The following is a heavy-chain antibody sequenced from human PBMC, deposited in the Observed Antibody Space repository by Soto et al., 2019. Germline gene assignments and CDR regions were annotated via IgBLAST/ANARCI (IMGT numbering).Heavy chain of an antibody. CDR1: GFTFSSYW. CDR2: IKQDGSEK. D-gene: IGHD3-3*01. V-gene: IGHV3-7*01. J-gene: IGHJ4*02. CDR3: ARDTYDFWRERIDDY. Sequence: GGSLRLSCAASGFTFSSYWMSWVRQAPGKGLEWVANIKQDGSEKYYVDSVKGRFTISRDNAKNSLYLQMNSLRAEDTAVYYCARDTYDFWRERIDDYWGQGTLVTVSS.